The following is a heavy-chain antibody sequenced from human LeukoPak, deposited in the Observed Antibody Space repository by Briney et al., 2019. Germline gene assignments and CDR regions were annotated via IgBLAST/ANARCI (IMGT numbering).Heavy chain of an antibody. V-gene: IGHV3-7*03. CDR3: ARDLAAVPGPRMDV. CDR1: GFSFSTYW. Sequence: GGSLRLSCAASGFSFSTYWMSWVRQAPGKGLEWVALINPDGTERYYVDSVKGRFTISRDNTKNSLDLQMDSLRAEDTAMYSCARDLAAVPGPRMDVWGQGTTVTVSS. D-gene: IGHD6-19*01. J-gene: IGHJ6*02. CDR2: INPDGTER.